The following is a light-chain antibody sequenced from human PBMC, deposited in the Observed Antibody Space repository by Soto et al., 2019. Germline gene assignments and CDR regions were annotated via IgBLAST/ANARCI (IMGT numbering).Light chain of an antibody. CDR3: QSYDSSLSGWEV. Sequence: QSVLTQPPSVSAAPGQRVAISCTGSSSNIGAGYDVPWYQQLPGTAPKLLIYGNSNRPSGVPDRFSGSKSGTSASLAITGLQAEDEADYSCQSYDSSLSGWEVFGTGTKVTVL. V-gene: IGLV1-40*01. J-gene: IGLJ1*01. CDR1: SSNIGAGYD. CDR2: GNS.